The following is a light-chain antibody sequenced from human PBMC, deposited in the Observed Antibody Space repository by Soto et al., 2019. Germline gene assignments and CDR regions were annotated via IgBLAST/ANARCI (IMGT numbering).Light chain of an antibody. CDR1: QNVSSSY. J-gene: IGKJ5*01. Sequence: ETVLTQSPGTLSLSPGDRATLSCRASQNVSSSYLAWYQQKPGQAPRLLIYDASRRATGIPDRFSGSGSGTDFTLTISRLEPEDFAVYYCQQYGSSITFGQGTRLEIK. CDR2: DAS. CDR3: QQYGSSIT. V-gene: IGKV3-20*01.